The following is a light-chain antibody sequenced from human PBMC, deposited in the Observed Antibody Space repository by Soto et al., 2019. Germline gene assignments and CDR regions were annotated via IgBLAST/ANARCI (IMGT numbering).Light chain of an antibody. CDR2: WAS. CDR3: QQYYSNPELT. CDR1: QSLLYSSNNKNY. V-gene: IGKV4-1*01. J-gene: IGKJ4*01. Sequence: IVMTQSPDSLAVSLGERATINCKSSQSLLYSSNNKNYLAWYQQKPGQPPKLLIYWASTRASGVPARFSGSGSGTDFTLTNSSLQAEDVAVYYCQQYYSNPELTFGGGTKVEIK.